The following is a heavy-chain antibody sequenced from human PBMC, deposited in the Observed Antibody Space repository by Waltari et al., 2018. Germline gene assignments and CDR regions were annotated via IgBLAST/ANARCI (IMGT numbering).Heavy chain of an antibody. V-gene: IGHV4-34*01. J-gene: IGHJ4*02. Sequence: QVQLQQWGAGLLKPSETLSLTCAVYGGSFSGYYWSWIRQPPGKGLEWIGEINHSGSTNYNPSLKSRVTISVDTSKNQFSLKLSSVTAADTAVYYCARGRLLWFGDHTNFDYWGQGTLVTVSS. CDR1: GGSFSGYY. D-gene: IGHD3-10*01. CDR2: INHSGST. CDR3: ARGRLLWFGDHTNFDY.